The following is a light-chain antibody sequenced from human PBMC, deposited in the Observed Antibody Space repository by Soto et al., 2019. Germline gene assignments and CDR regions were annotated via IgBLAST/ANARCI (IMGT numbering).Light chain of an antibody. CDR2: DVS. CDR3: SSYTSSSTFV. CDR1: SSDVGGYNY. V-gene: IGLV2-14*01. J-gene: IGLJ2*01. Sequence: QSALTQPASVSGSPGQSITISCTGTSSDVGGYNYVSWYQQHPGKAPKLMIYDVSNRPSGVSNRFSGSKSGNTASLTISGLQAEDEADSYCSSYTSSSTFVVGGGTKLTVL.